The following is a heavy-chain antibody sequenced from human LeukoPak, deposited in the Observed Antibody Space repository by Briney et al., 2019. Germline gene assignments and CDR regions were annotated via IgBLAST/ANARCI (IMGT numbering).Heavy chain of an antibody. D-gene: IGHD3-3*02. Sequence: PGGSLRLSCAASGFTFNTYWMSWVRQAPGKGLEWVANIKQDRSEKYYVDSVKGRFTISRDNAKNSLYLQMNSLRAEDTAVYYCASRAHFWSGPGGWGQGTLITVSS. V-gene: IGHV3-7*01. CDR3: ASRAHFWSGPGG. CDR2: IKQDRSEK. CDR1: GFTFNTYW. J-gene: IGHJ4*02.